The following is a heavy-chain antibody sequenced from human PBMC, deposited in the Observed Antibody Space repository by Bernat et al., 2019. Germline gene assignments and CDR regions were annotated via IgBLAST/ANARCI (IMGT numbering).Heavy chain of an antibody. Sequence: QVQLVESGGGVVQPGRSLRLSCAASGFTFSSYAMHWVRQAPGKGLEWVAVISYDVNNKYYSASVKDRFTISRDNSKMTLYLQMNSLRAEDTAVYYCARDGYCSSTSCYPSLDYYYYMEVWGKGTTVTVSS. V-gene: IGHV3-30*01. J-gene: IGHJ6*03. D-gene: IGHD2-2*03. CDR1: GFTFSSYA. CDR2: ISYDVNNK. CDR3: ARDGYCSSTSCYPSLDYYYYMEV.